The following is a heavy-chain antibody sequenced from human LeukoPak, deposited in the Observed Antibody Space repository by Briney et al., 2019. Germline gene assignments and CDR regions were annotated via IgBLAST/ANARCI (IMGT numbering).Heavy chain of an antibody. CDR1: GGSFSGYY. D-gene: IGHD2-2*01. J-gene: IGHJ6*03. V-gene: IGHV4-34*01. CDR3: ARQKAYCSSTSCLYYYYYYMDV. Sequence: SETLSLTCAVYGGSFSGYYWSWIRQPPGKGLEWIGEINHSGSTNYNPSLKSRVTISVDTSKNQFSLKLSSVTAADTAVYYCARQKAYCSSTSCLYYYYYYMDVWAKGPRSPSP. CDR2: INHSGST.